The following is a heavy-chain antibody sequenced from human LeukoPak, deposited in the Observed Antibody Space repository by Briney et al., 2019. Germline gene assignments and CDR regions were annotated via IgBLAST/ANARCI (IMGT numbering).Heavy chain of an antibody. CDR3: ARDIVVVTLLPAAFDI. CDR2: INPNSGGT. J-gene: IGHJ3*02. V-gene: IGHV1-2*02. CDR1: GYTFTGYY. D-gene: IGHD2-21*02. Sequence: ASVKASCKASGYTFTGYYMHWVRQAPGQGLEWMGWINPNSGGTNYAQKFQGRVTMTRDTSISTAYMELSRLRSDDTAVYYCARDIVVVTLLPAAFDIWGQGTMVTVSS.